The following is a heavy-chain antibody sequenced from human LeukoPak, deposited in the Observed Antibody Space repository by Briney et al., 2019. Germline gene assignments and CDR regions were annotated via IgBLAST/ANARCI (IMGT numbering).Heavy chain of an antibody. CDR3: ARVYRNEEGFWTPNNYMDV. D-gene: IGHD3/OR15-3a*01. Sequence: GGSLRLSCAVSGFIFSSYAMSWVRQAPGKGLEWVSYISSSSSTIYYADSVKGRFTISRDNAKNSLYLQMNSLRAEDTAVYYCARVYRNEEGFWTPNNYMDVWGKGTTVTVSS. J-gene: IGHJ6*03. CDR1: GFIFSSYA. V-gene: IGHV3-48*04. CDR2: ISSSSSTI.